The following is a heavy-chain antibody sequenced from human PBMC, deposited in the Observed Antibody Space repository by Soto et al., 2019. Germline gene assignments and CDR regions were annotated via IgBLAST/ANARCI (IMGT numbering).Heavy chain of an antibody. V-gene: IGHV3-30*18. D-gene: IGHD3-3*01. J-gene: IGHJ4*02. CDR1: GFTFSSYG. CDR2: ISYDGSNK. Sequence: SGGSLRLSCAASGFTFSSYGMHWVRQAPGKGLEWVAVISYDGSNKYYADSVKGRFTISRDNSKNTLYLQMNSLRAEDTAVYYCAKDLKRDFWSGYYTEFDYWGQGTLVTVSS. CDR3: AKDLKRDFWSGYYTEFDY.